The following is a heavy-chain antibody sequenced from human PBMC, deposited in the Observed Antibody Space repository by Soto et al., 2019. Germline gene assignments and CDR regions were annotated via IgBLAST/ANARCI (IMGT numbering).Heavy chain of an antibody. CDR2: INAGNANT. Sequence: ASVKVPLQASVNTFTTYAIHWVGPAPGQRLEWMGWINAGNANTKYSQKFLGRVTITRDTSASTAYMELSSLRSEDTAVYYCARSDIAAAGWPIDYWGQGTLVTVSS. CDR1: VNTFTTYA. V-gene: IGHV1-3*01. D-gene: IGHD6-13*01. J-gene: IGHJ4*02. CDR3: ARSDIAAAGWPIDY.